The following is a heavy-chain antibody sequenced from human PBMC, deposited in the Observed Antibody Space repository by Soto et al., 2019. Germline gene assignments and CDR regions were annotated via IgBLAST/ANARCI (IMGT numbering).Heavy chain of an antibody. CDR1: GFTFSSYA. V-gene: IGHV3-23*01. CDR2: ISGSGGST. J-gene: IGHJ6*02. Sequence: EVQLLESGGGLVQPGGSLRLSCAASGFTFSSYAMSWVRQAPGKGLEWVSAISGSGGSTYYADSVKGRFTISRDNSKNTLYLQMNSLRAEDTAVYYCAKRGLLWFGEPDFYGMDVWGQGTTVTVSS. D-gene: IGHD3-10*01. CDR3: AKRGLLWFGEPDFYGMDV.